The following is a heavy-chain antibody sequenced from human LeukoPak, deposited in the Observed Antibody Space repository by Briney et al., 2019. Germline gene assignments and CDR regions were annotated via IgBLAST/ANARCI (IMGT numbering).Heavy chain of an antibody. J-gene: IGHJ4*02. Sequence: GGSLRLSCAASGFTFSNYGMSWVRQAPGKGLEWVSGISDTGGTIHYADSVKGRFTISRDNSKNTLSLQMKSLRAEDTAVYYCARMGDMVRGVYFDYWGQGTLVTVSS. CDR3: ARMGDMVRGVYFDY. CDR1: GFTFSNYG. V-gene: IGHV3-23*01. D-gene: IGHD3-10*01. CDR2: ISDTGGTI.